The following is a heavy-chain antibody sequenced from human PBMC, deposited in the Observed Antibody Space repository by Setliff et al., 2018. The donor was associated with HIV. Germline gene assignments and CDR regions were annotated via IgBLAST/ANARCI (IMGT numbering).Heavy chain of an antibody. CDR1: GGSISSSSHY. CDR2: IYYSGST. Sequence: PSETLSLTCTVSGGSISSSSHYWGWIRQPPGKGLEWVGSIYYSGSTYYNPSLKSRVTISLDTSKNQLSLKLSSVTAADTAVYYCARSPSYRSSWEYYFDYWGQGILVTVSS. V-gene: IGHV4-39*01. J-gene: IGHJ4*02. D-gene: IGHD6-13*01. CDR3: ARSPSYRSSWEYYFDY.